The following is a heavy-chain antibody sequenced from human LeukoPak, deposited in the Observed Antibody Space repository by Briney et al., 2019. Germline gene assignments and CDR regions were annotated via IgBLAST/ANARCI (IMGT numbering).Heavy chain of an antibody. V-gene: IGHV1-18*01. J-gene: IGHJ3*02. CDR1: GYSFKRYG. D-gene: IGHD2-15*01. CDR2: ITAYNGNT. Sequence: ASVKVSCKASGYSFKRYGISWVRQAPGQGLEWMGWITAYNGNTYYARRLQGRVTMTTDTSTSTAYMELRSLRSDDTAVYYCARLHCSGGSCYSTDIWSQGTMVTVSS. CDR3: ARLHCSGGSCYSTDI.